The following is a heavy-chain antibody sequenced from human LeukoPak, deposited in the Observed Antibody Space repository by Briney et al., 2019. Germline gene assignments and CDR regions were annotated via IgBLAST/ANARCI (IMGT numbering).Heavy chain of an antibody. CDR3: ARGDYSNYFDY. J-gene: IGHJ4*02. Sequence: EASVKVSCKASGYTFTSYDINWVRQATGQGLEWMGWMNPNSGNTGYAQKFQGRVTMTRDTSISTAYMELSRLRSDDTAVYYCARGDYSNYFDYWGQGTLVTVSS. D-gene: IGHD4-11*01. V-gene: IGHV1-8*01. CDR1: GYTFTSYD. CDR2: MNPNSGNT.